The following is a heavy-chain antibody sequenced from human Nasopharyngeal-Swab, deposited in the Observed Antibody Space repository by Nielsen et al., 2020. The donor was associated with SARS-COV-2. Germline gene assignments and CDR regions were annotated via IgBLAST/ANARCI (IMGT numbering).Heavy chain of an antibody. CDR3: ARDRSGFGFDF. D-gene: IGHD3-3*01. CDR1: GFTFRFYT. CDR2: LSTGGDYI. Sequence: GESLKISCAASGFTFRFYTMHWVRQAPGKGLEWVASLSTGGDYIHYADLVQGRFAISRDNAKDSLYLQMNSLSAEDTAIYYCARDRSGFGFDFWGQGALVTVSP. V-gene: IGHV3-21*01. J-gene: IGHJ4*02.